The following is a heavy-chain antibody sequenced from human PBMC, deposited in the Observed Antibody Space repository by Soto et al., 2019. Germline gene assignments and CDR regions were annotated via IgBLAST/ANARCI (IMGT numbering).Heavy chain of an antibody. Sequence: GGSLRLSCAASGFTFDDYAMHWVRQAPGKGLEWVSGISWNSGSIGYADSVKGRFTISRDNAKNSLYLQMNSLRAEDTALYYCAKGDDFWSGNVGYWGQGTLVTVSA. J-gene: IGHJ4*02. CDR2: ISWNSGSI. D-gene: IGHD3-3*01. CDR3: AKGDDFWSGNVGY. V-gene: IGHV3-9*01. CDR1: GFTFDDYA.